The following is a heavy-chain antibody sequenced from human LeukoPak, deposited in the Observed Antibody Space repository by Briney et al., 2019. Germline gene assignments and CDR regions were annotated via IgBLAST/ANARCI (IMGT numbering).Heavy chain of an antibody. CDR3: ARDPPAFGMYQLLWAPDYFDY. V-gene: IGHV1-3*01. Sequence: ASVKVSCKASGYTFTSYAMHWVRQAPGQRLEWMGWINAGNGNTKYSQKLQGRVTMTTDTSTSTAYMELWSLRSDDTAVYYCARDPPAFGMYQLLWAPDYFDYWGQGTLVTVSS. CDR1: GYTFTSYA. J-gene: IGHJ4*02. CDR2: INAGNGNT. D-gene: IGHD2-2*01.